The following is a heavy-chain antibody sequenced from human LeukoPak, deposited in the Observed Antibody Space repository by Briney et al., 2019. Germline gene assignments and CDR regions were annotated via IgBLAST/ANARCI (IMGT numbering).Heavy chain of an antibody. J-gene: IGHJ4*02. CDR3: ASPLSGGLVDTGPFGY. D-gene: IGHD5-18*01. Sequence: ASVKVSCKASGYTFTRYAMNWVRQAPGQGLEWMGWINTNTGNPTYAQGFTGRFVFSLDTSVSTAYLQISSLKAEDTAVYYCASPLSGGLVDTGPFGYWGQGTLVTVSS. CDR1: GYTFTRYA. CDR2: INTNTGNP. V-gene: IGHV7-4-1*02.